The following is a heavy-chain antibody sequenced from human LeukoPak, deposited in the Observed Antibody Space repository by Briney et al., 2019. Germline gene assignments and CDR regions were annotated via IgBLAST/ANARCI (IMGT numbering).Heavy chain of an antibody. CDR1: GFTFSRYP. V-gene: IGHV3-23*01. D-gene: IGHD5-12*01. CDR3: ARDRGGYSGYDFGY. CDR2: IYVCGCST. Sequence: PGGSLRLSCAASGFTFSRYPMRWVRQPPGKGLEWVSAIYVCGCSTYYADPVKGRFTISRDNSKNTLYLQMNSLRAEDTAVYYCARDRGGYSGYDFGYWGQGTLVTVSS. J-gene: IGHJ4*02.